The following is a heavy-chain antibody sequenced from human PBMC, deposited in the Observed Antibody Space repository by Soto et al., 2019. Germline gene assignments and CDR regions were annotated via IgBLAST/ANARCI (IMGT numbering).Heavy chain of an antibody. Sequence: GGSLRLSCAASGFTFSSYGMHWVRQAPGKGLEWVAVISYDGSNKYYADSVKGRFTISRDNSKNTLYLQMNSLRAEDTAVYYCAKLVGYSSSSGPFDYWGQGTLVTVS. CDR2: ISYDGSNK. J-gene: IGHJ4*02. V-gene: IGHV3-30*18. CDR3: AKLVGYSSSSGPFDY. CDR1: GFTFSSYG. D-gene: IGHD6-6*01.